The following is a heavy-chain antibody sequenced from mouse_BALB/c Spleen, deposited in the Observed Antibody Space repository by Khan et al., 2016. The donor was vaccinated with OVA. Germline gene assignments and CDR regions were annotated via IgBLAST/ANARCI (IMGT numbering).Heavy chain of an antibody. CDR3: ARGYYGDPFAY. Sequence: EVELVESGGGLVKPGGSLKLSCAASGFTFSDYYMYWVRQTPEKRLEWVATISDGGSYTYYPDSVKGRFTISRDDAKNNLYLQMSSLKSEETAMYYCARGYYGDPFAYWGQGTLVTVSA. CDR2: ISDGGSYT. J-gene: IGHJ3*01. D-gene: IGHD2-13*01. CDR1: GFTFSDYY. V-gene: IGHV5-4*02.